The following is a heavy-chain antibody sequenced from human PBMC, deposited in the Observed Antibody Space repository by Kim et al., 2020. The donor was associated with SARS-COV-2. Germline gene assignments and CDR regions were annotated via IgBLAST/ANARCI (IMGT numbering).Heavy chain of an antibody. CDR3: ARAYYDILTGFDDAFDI. V-gene: IGHV4-39*01. CDR1: GGSISSSSYY. J-gene: IGHJ3*02. CDR2: IYYSGST. D-gene: IGHD3-9*01. Sequence: SETLSLTCTVSGGSISSSSYYWGWIRQPPGKGLEWIGSIYYSGSTYYNPSLKSRVTISVDTSKNQFSLKLSSVTAADTAVYYCARAYYDILTGFDDAFDIWGQGTMVTVSS.